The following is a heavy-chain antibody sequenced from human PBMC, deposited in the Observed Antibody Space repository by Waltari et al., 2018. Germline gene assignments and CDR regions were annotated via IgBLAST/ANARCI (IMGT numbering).Heavy chain of an antibody. CDR1: EGSFSAFF. CDR3: VRSHCIGDSCFRYFDS. D-gene: IGHD2-15*01. CDR2: INHGVKT. V-gene: IGHV4-34*01. J-gene: IGHJ4*02. Sequence: VRLDQWGTELVDPWETLSLTCAVYEGSFSAFFWSWVRQAPGKGLEWIGEINHGVKTDYNPSLKSRLFMSVDPSKNQFSLMLSSVTAADTAVYYCVRSHCIGDSCFRYFDSWGQGTLVTVSS.